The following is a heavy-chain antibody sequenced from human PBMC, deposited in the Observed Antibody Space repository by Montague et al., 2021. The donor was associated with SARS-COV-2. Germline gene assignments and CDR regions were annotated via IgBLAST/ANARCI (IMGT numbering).Heavy chain of an antibody. CDR3: ASGKYYDLWSGYYSHDYVSGMDV. J-gene: IGHJ6*02. CDR1: GGSISSYY. Sequence: SETLSLTCTVSGGSISSYYWSWIRQSAGTGLEWIGRIHTSGSTDSNPSLNSRVTMSVDTSKNQFSLKLSSVTAADTAVYYCASGKYYDLWSGYYSHDYVSGMDVWGQGTTVTVSS. V-gene: IGHV4-4*07. D-gene: IGHD3-3*01. CDR2: IHTSGST.